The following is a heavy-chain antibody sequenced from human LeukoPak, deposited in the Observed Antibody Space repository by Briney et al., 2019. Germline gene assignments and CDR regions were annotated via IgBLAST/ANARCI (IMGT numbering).Heavy chain of an antibody. CDR1: GFTFSSYS. V-gene: IGHV3-21*01. D-gene: IGHD6-19*01. Sequence: GGSLRLSCAASGFTFSSYSMNWVRQAPGKGLEWVSSISSSSSYIYYADSVKGRFTISRDNAKNSLYLQMNSLRAEDTAVYYCARVGVQQWLVRDYFDYWGQGTLVTVSS. J-gene: IGHJ4*02. CDR2: ISSSSSYI. CDR3: ARVGVQQWLVRDYFDY.